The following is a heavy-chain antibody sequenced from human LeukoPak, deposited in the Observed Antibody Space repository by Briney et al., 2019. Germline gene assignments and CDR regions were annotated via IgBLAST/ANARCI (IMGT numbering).Heavy chain of an antibody. J-gene: IGHJ4*02. Sequence: GGSLRLSCAASGFTFNYYAMTWVRQFPGKGLEWISSISGGGETIYYRSSLKGRFTVSRDNSKKTLFLQMNSLKAEDTAVYFCAREDARQPPRRSEFWGQGTQHSVSS. D-gene: IGHD6-6*01. V-gene: IGHV3-23*01. CDR3: AREDARQPPRRSEF. CDR1: GFTFNYYA. CDR2: ISGGGETI.